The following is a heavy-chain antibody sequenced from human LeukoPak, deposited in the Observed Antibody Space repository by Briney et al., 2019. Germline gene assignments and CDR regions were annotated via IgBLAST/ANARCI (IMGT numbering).Heavy chain of an antibody. V-gene: IGHV1-8*03. D-gene: IGHD3-9*01. CDR3: ASPAPYYDILTGYYS. CDR1: GYTFTSYV. Sequence: ASVKVSCKASGYTFTSYVINWVRQATGQGLEWMGWMNPNSGNTGYAQKFQGRVTITRNTSISTAYMELSSLRSEDTALYCCASPAPYYDILTGYYSWGQGTLVTVSS. CDR2: MNPNSGNT. J-gene: IGHJ4*02.